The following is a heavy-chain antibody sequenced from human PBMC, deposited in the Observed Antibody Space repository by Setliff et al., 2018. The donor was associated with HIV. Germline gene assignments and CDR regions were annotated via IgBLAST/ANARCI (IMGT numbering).Heavy chain of an antibody. Sequence: KVSCQASGGTFSSYVISWVRQAPGQGPEWMGGIIPMYGVANYAQKFQGRVTITTDESTSTAYMELSSLRSEDTAVYYCALPYCGGGNCWSSASLPPAGWFDPWGQGTLVTVSS. D-gene: IGHD2-15*01. CDR3: ALPYCGGGNCWSSASLPPAGWFDP. CDR1: GGTFSSYV. CDR2: IIPMYGVA. J-gene: IGHJ5*02. V-gene: IGHV1-69*05.